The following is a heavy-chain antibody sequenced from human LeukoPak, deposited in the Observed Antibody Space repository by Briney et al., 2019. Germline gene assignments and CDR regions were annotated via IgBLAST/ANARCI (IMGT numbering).Heavy chain of an antibody. J-gene: IGHJ4*02. CDR1: GFSFSTSS. Sequence: GGSLRLSCAASGFSFSTSSMHWVRQAPGKGLEWVAVIWYDGENKYYADSVKGRFTISRDNSKNTLYLQMDSLRVEDTAVYYCARDPSASGSYPDYWGQGTLVTVSS. CDR3: ARDPSASGSYPDY. D-gene: IGHD3-10*01. V-gene: IGHV3-33*01. CDR2: IWYDGENK.